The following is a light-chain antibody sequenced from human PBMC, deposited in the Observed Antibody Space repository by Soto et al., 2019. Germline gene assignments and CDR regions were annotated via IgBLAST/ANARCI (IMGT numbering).Light chain of an antibody. CDR3: SSYTTSSSYV. Sequence: QSALTQPASVSGSPGQSITMSCTGTSSDVGGYDYVSWYQQHPGEVPKLIIFEVSSRPAWISNRFSASKSGNTASLTISGLQDEDEADYYCSSYTTSSSYVFGTGTKLTVL. J-gene: IGLJ1*01. CDR1: SSDVGGYDY. V-gene: IGLV2-14*01. CDR2: EVS.